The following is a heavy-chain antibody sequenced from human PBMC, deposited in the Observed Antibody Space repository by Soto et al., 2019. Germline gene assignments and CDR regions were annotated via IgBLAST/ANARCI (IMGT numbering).Heavy chain of an antibody. D-gene: IGHD1-26*01. CDR2: IYPGDSDT. CDR3: ARLARELLPGMDV. CDR1: GYSFTSYW. J-gene: IGHJ6*02. V-gene: IGHV5-51*01. Sequence: GESLKISCKGSGYSFTSYWIGWVRQMPGKGLEWMGIIYPGDSDTRYSPSLQGQVTISADKSISTAYLQWSSLKASDTAMYYCARLARELLPGMDVWGQGTTVTVSS.